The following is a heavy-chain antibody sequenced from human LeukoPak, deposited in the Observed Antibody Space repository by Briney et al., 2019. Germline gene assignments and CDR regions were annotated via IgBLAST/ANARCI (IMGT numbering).Heavy chain of an antibody. Sequence: GGSLRLSCAASGFTFSSYAMSWVRQAPGKGLEWVSAISGSGGSTYYADSVKGRFTISRDNAKNSLYLQMNSLRAEDTALYYCARDGGDCSGDSCYVDYWGQGTLVTVSS. CDR3: ARDGGDCSGDSCYVDY. CDR1: GFTFSSYA. J-gene: IGHJ4*02. V-gene: IGHV3-23*01. CDR2: ISGSGGST. D-gene: IGHD2-15*01.